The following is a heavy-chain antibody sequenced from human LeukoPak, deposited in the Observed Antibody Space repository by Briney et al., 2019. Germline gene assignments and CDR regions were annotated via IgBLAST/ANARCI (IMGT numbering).Heavy chain of an antibody. CDR1: GFTFRNYW. CDR2: IKQDGSEK. J-gene: IGHJ4*02. V-gene: IGHV3-7*03. Sequence: GGSLRLSCATSGFTFRNYWMSWVRQAPGKGLEWLANIKQDGSEKYYVDSVKGRFTISRDNSKNTLYLQMNSLRAEDTAVYYCAKRHDSSGYYSPVDYWGQGTLVTVSS. D-gene: IGHD3-22*01. CDR3: AKRHDSSGYYSPVDY.